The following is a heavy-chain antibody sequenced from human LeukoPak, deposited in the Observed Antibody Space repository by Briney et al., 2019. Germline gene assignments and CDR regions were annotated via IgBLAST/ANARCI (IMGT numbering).Heavy chain of an antibody. CDR2: VNPDTGNT. CDR3: ARRGLVAGIYDLVYGFDI. Sequence: ASVKVSCKAAGYSFTTFHINWVRQAPGQGPEWMGWVNPDTGNTGFAQKYQGRVTITQNNSRTTAYMEQSSLTSEDTAVYYCARRGLVAGIYDLVYGFDIWGQGTMVTVSS. CDR1: GYSFTTFH. V-gene: IGHV1-8*03. D-gene: IGHD3/OR15-3a*01. J-gene: IGHJ3*02.